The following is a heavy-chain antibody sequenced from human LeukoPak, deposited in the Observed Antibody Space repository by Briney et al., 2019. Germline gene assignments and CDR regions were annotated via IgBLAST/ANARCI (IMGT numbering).Heavy chain of an antibody. Sequence: GGSLRLSCAASGFTFSSYEMNWVRQAPGKGLEWVSHISSSSSSISYADPVKGRFTISRDNAKNSLFLQMNSLRAEDTAVYYCARRYCSSTSCLFDYWGQGTLVTVSS. V-gene: IGHV3-48*03. CDR1: GFTFSSYE. D-gene: IGHD2-2*01. J-gene: IGHJ4*02. CDR2: ISSSSSSI. CDR3: ARRYCSSTSCLFDY.